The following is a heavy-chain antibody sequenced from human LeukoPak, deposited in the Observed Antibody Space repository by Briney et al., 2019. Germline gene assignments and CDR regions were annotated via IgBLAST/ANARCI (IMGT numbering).Heavy chain of an antibody. CDR3: ARDSHDYVWGTYHDY. CDR2: ISSSSSYI. J-gene: IGHJ4*02. CDR1: GFSFSDYA. D-gene: IGHD3-16*02. V-gene: IGHV3-21*06. Sequence: GGSLRLSCAASGFSFSDYAIYWVRQAPGKGLEWVSAISSSSSYIYYGDSVKGRFTSSRDNAKNSFYLQMNSLRAEDTAVYYCARDSHDYVWGTYHDYWGQGTLVTVSS.